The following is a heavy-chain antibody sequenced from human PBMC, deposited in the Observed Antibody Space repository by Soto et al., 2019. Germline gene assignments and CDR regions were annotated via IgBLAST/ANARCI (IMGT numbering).Heavy chain of an antibody. D-gene: IGHD3-10*01. CDR2: ISYDGSNK. V-gene: IGHV3-30-3*01. J-gene: IGHJ6*02. Sequence: GGSLRLSCAASGFTFSSYAMHWVRQAPGKGLEWVAVISYDGSNKYYADSVKGRFTISRDNSKNTLYLQMNSLRAEDTAVYYCARDMVKHYYYGMDVWGQGTTVTVSS. CDR1: GFTFSSYA. CDR3: ARDMVKHYYYGMDV.